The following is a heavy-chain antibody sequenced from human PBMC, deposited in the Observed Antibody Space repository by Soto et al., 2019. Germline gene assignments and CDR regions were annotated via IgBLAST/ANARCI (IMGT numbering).Heavy chain of an antibody. J-gene: IGHJ4*02. CDR2: IKSKTDGGTT. V-gene: IGHV3-15*01. D-gene: IGHD3-3*01. Sequence: GGSLRLSCAASGFTFSNAWMSWVRQAPGKGLEWVGRIKSKTDGGTTDYAAPVKGRFTISRDDSKNTLYLQMNSLKTEDTAVYYCTTGFRITIFGVVIKPVDYWGQGTLVTVSS. CDR3: TTGFRITIFGVVIKPVDY. CDR1: GFTFSNAW.